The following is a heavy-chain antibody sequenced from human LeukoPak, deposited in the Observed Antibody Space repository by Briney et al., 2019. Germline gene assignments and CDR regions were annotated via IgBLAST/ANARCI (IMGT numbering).Heavy chain of an antibody. CDR1: GGSISSGGYY. V-gene: IGHV4-61*08. D-gene: IGHD5-18*01. CDR3: ARFYAAMDPLYYFDY. CDR2: IYYSGST. J-gene: IGHJ4*02. Sequence: SETLSLTCTVSGGSISSGGYYWSWIRQPPGKGLEWIGYIYYSGSTNYNPSLKSRVTISVDTSKNQFSLKLSSVTAADTAVYYCARFYAAMDPLYYFDYWGQGTLVTVSS.